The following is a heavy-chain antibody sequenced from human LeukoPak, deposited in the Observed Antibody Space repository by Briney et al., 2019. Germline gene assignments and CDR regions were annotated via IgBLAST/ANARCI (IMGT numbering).Heavy chain of an antibody. CDR3: AKGNYYDSSGYYYEVYYFDY. CDR1: GFTFSSYA. D-gene: IGHD3-22*01. J-gene: IGHJ4*02. Sequence: GSLRLSCAASGFTFSSYAMSWVRQAPGKGLEWVSAISGSGGSTYYADSVKGRFTISRDNSKNTLYLQMNSLTAEDTAVYYCAKGNYYDSSGYYYEVYYFDYWGQGTLVTVSS. CDR2: ISGSGGST. V-gene: IGHV3-23*01.